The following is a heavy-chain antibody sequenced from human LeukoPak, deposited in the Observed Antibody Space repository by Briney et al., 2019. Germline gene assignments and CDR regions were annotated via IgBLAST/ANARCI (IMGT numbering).Heavy chain of an antibody. CDR2: IYHAGPT. V-gene: IGHV4-38-2*02. D-gene: IGHD2-21*02. J-gene: IGHJ4*02. Sequence: SETLSLTCSVSGGSIGSGYYWGWIRPPPGKRLEWIGHIYHAGPTYYNPSLKSRVTLSVDKSHNQFSLMLRSVTAADTALYYCVRNQLSRGGDVWGQGALVIVSS. CDR3: VRNQLSRGGDV. CDR1: GGSIGSGYY.